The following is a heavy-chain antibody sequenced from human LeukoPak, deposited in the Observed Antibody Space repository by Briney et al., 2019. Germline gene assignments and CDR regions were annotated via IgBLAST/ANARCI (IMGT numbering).Heavy chain of an antibody. Sequence: GGSLRLSSAAPGFTSSSYAMHWVRQAPDKGLEWGAVISYVGRNKYYADSVKGRFTISRDNSQDTLYLQMRSLRAQNTPVYICARVPSPVLRRNYFDYCGEGGLVTVSS. V-gene: IGHV3-30*04. CDR2: ISYVGRNK. CDR1: GFTSSSYA. D-gene: IGHD2-8*01. CDR3: ARVPSPVLRRNYFDY. J-gene: IGHJ4*02.